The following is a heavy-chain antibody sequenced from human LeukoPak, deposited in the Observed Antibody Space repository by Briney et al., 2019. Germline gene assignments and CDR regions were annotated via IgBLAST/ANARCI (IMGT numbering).Heavy chain of an antibody. CDR2: INPNSGGT. Sequence: ASVKVSCKTSGYSFTDYYIHWVRQAPGQGLEWMGWINPNSGGTNYAQKFQGRVTMTRDTSISTAYMELSSLRSDDTAVYYCAREPYDILTGYSKGYFDYWGQGTLVAVSS. CDR1: GYSFTDYY. D-gene: IGHD3-9*01. V-gene: IGHV1-2*02. CDR3: AREPYDILTGYSKGYFDY. J-gene: IGHJ4*02.